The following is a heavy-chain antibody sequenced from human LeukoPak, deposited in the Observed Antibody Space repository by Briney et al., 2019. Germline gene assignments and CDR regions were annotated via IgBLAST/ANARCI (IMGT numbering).Heavy chain of an antibody. CDR1: GFTFSSYA. J-gene: IGHJ6*02. CDR3: AKKFYHYLDV. V-gene: IGHV3-23*01. D-gene: IGHD1-14*01. CDR2: ISNSGDNT. Sequence: PGGSLRLSCVASGFTFSSYAMSWVRQAPGKGLEWVSAISNSGDNTYSADSVRGRFTISRDNSKNTMYLQMNSLTAEDTAVYYCAKKFYHYLDVWGQGTTVIVSS.